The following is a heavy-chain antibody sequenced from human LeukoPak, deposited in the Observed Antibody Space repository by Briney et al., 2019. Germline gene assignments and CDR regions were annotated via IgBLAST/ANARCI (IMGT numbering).Heavy chain of an antibody. CDR2: IHYSGST. J-gene: IGHJ4*02. V-gene: IGHV4-39*01. CDR3: ARGDYSTYYLDY. Sequence: SSETLSLTCTVSGGSISSSDYYWGWIRQPPGKGLDWIGSIHYSGSTYHNPSLKSRVTISVDTSKNQFSLKLSSVTAADTAVYYCARGDYSTYYLDYWGQGTLVTVSS. CDR1: GGSISSSDYY. D-gene: IGHD6-13*01.